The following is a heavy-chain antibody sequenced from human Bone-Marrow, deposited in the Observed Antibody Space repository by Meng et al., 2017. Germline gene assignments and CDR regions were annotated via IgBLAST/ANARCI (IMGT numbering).Heavy chain of an antibody. D-gene: IGHD3-16*01. CDR3: ARQEGAFDY. V-gene: IGHV6-1*01. CDR2: TYYRSKWYN. Sequence: QIQLQQSGPGLVKPSHTLPLPCAISGDSVSSNSAAWNWLRQSPSRGLKWLGRTYYRSKWYNDYAVSVKSRITINPDTSKNQFSLQLNSVTPEDTAVYYCARQEGAFDYWGQGTLVTVSS. J-gene: IGHJ4*02. CDR1: GDSVSSNSAA.